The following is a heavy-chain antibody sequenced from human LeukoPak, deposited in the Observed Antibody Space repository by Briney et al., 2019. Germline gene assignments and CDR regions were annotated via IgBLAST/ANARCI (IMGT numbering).Heavy chain of an antibody. D-gene: IGHD3-10*01. CDR3: ARVLVNYGSGSYPNWFDP. J-gene: IGHJ5*02. CDR2: IYYSGST. V-gene: IGHV4-59*01. Sequence: SGTLSLTCTVSGGSISSYYWSWIRQPPGKGLEWIGYIYYSGSTNYNPSLKSRVTISVDTSKNQFSLKLSSVTAADTAVYYCARVLVNYGSGSYPNWFDPWGQGTLVTVSS. CDR1: GGSISSYY.